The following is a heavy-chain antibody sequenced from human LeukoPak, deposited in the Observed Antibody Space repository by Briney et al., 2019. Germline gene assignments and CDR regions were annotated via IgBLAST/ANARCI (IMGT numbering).Heavy chain of an antibody. J-gene: IGHJ4*02. CDR1: GFTFSSYS. Sequence: PGGSLRLSCAASGFTFSSYSMNWVRQAPGKGLEWVSAISGSGGSTYYADSVKGRFTISRDNSKNTLSLQMNSLRADDTAVYYCAKYDSGSTTPYFDYWGQGTVVTVSS. V-gene: IGHV3-23*01. D-gene: IGHD3-10*01. CDR2: ISGSGGST. CDR3: AKYDSGSTTPYFDY.